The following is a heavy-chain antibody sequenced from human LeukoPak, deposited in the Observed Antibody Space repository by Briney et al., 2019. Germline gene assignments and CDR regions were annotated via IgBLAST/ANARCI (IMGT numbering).Heavy chain of an antibody. J-gene: IGHJ4*02. Sequence: GGSLRLSCAASGFTFSSYWMSWVRQAPGKGLEWVANIKQDGSEKYYVPSVKGRFTISRDNAKNSLYLQMNSLRVEDTAVYYCARDPMVWAMYSSGWFDYWGQGTLVTVSS. CDR1: GFTFSSYW. CDR3: ARDPMVWAMYSSGWFDY. CDR2: IKQDGSEK. V-gene: IGHV3-7*01. D-gene: IGHD6-19*01.